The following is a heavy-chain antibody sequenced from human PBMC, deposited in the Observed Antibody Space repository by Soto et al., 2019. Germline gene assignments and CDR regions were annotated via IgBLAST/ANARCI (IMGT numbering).Heavy chain of an antibody. J-gene: IGHJ6*02. Sequence: PGGSLRLSCAASGFAVSINYMTWVRQAPGKGLEWVSVIHSGGDTHYADSVRGRFTISRDNSKNTLYLQMNSLRAEDTAVYYCARSRSGTTYGGMDVWGQGTTVTVSS. CDR2: IHSGGDT. CDR3: ARSRSGTTYGGMDV. D-gene: IGHD1-7*01. CDR1: GFAVSINY. V-gene: IGHV3-66*01.